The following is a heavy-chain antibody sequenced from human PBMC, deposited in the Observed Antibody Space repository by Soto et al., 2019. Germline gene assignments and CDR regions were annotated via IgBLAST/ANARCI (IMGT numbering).Heavy chain of an antibody. V-gene: IGHV4-30-4*01. CDR2: IYYSGST. CDR1: GGSISSGDYY. D-gene: IGHD5-18*01. CDR3: ATESGSTYGYFDH. Sequence: SETLSLTCTVSGGSISSGDYYWSWIRQPPGKGLEWIGYIYYSGSTYYNPSLKSRVTISVDTSKNQFSLKLSSVTAADTAVYYCATESGSTYGYFDHWGQGTQVTVSS. J-gene: IGHJ4*02.